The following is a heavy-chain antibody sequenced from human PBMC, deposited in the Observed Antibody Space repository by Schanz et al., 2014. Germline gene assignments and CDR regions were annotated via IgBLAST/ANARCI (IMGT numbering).Heavy chain of an antibody. V-gene: IGHV1-18*04. Sequence: QVQLVQSGAEVKKPGASVKVSCKASGYTFSSYGISWVRQAPGQGLEWMGWISANNGNTNDAQKFQGRVTITADKSTSTAYMELSSLRSEDTAVYYCARDGAYCGGDCYSVDCWGQGTLVTVSS. J-gene: IGHJ4*02. CDR3: ARDGAYCGGDCYSVDC. D-gene: IGHD2-21*02. CDR1: GYTFSSYG. CDR2: ISANNGNT.